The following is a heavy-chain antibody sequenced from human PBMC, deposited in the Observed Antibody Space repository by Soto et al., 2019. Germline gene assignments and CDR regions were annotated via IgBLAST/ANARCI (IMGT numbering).Heavy chain of an antibody. CDR1: GYSFSRYW. V-gene: IGHV5-51*01. Sequence: GEALKISCKGSGYSFSRYWIGWVRQMPGKGLEWMGIIYPGDSDTRYSPSFQGQVTISADKSISTAYLQWSSLKASDTAMYYYATGEWLRSLFAYWGQGTLVTVSS. CDR3: ATGEWLRSLFAY. CDR2: IYPGDSDT. D-gene: IGHD5-12*01. J-gene: IGHJ4*02.